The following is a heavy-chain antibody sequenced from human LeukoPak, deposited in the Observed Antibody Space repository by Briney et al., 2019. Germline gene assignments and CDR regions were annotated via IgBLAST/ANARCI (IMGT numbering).Heavy chain of an antibody. D-gene: IGHD6-13*01. CDR3: AQDGSSWQS. CDR1: GYTFTNYY. V-gene: IGHV1-46*01. J-gene: IGHJ5*02. CDR2: INPTGSST. Sequence: ASVKVSCKASGYTFTNYYMHWVRQAPGQGLEWMGLINPTGSSTNYAQKFRGRVTMTRDTSTTTVYMELSSLRVEDTAVYYCAQDGSSWQSWGQGTLVTVSS.